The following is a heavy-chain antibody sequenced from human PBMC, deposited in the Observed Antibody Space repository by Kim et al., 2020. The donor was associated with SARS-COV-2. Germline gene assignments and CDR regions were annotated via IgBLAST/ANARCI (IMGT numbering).Heavy chain of an antibody. Sequence: SETLSLTCTVSGGSISSGDYYWSWIRQPPGKGLEWIGYIYYSGSTYYNPSLKSRVTISVDTSKNQFSLKLSSVTAADTAVYYCARGGYYYDSSGDWWFDPWGQGTLAT. V-gene: IGHV4-30-4*01. D-gene: IGHD3-22*01. J-gene: IGHJ5*02. CDR3: ARGGYYYDSSGDWWFDP. CDR2: IYYSGST. CDR1: GGSISSGDYY.